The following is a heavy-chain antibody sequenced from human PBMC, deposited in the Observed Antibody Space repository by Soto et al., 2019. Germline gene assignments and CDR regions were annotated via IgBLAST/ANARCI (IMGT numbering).Heavy chain of an antibody. V-gene: IGHV3-33*01. CDR1: GFTFSSYG. D-gene: IGHD6-19*01. CDR3: ARDTRSSGWYSPWYYYYYYGMDV. CDR2: IWYDGSNK. J-gene: IGHJ6*02. Sequence: GSLRLSCAASGFTFSSYGMHWVRQAPGKGLEWVAVIWYDGSNKYYADSVKGRFTISRDNSKNTLYLQMNSLRAEDTAVYYCARDTRSSGWYSPWYYYYYYGMDVWGQGTTVTVSS.